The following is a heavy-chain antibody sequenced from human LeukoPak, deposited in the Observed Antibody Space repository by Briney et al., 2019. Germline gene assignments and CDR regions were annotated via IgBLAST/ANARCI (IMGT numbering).Heavy chain of an antibody. Sequence: ASVKVSCKASGYTFTSYDINWVRQATGQGLEWMGWMNPNSGNTGYAQKFQGRVTMTRNTSISTAYMELSSLRSEDTAVYYCARVADYYGSSGYYYYYFDYWGRGTLVTVSS. J-gene: IGHJ4*02. V-gene: IGHV1-8*01. D-gene: IGHD3-22*01. CDR2: MNPNSGNT. CDR3: ARVADYYGSSGYYYYYFDY. CDR1: GYTFTSYD.